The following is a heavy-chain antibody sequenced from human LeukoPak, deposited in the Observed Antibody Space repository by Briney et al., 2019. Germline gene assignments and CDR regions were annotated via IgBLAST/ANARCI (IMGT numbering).Heavy chain of an antibody. CDR3: ARSERIAVAGYYYYYYMDV. CDR2: IYTSGST. CDR1: GGSISSGSYY. Sequence: SETLSLTCTVSGGSISSGSYYWSWIRQPAGKGLEWIGRIYTSGSTNYNPSLKSRVTISVDTSKNQFSLKLSSVTAADAAVYYCARSERIAVAGYYYYYYMDVWGKGTTVTISS. J-gene: IGHJ6*03. D-gene: IGHD6-19*01. V-gene: IGHV4-61*02.